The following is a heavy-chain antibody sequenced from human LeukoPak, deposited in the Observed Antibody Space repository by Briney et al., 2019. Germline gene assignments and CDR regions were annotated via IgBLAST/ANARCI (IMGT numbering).Heavy chain of an antibody. CDR2: IYYSGST. V-gene: IGHV4-61*01. CDR3: ARGLGNTVTPNY. Sequence: SETLSLTCTVSGGSVSSGSYYWSWIRQPPGKGLERIGFIYYSGSTNYNPSLKSRVTISLDTSKNQFSLRLSSVTAADTAVYYCARGLGNTVTPNYWGQGTLVTVSS. J-gene: IGHJ4*02. CDR1: GGSVSSGSYY. D-gene: IGHD4-11*01.